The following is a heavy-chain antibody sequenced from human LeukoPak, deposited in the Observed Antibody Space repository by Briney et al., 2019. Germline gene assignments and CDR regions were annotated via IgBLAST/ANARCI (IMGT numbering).Heavy chain of an antibody. V-gene: IGHV3-21*01. J-gene: IGHJ3*02. CDR1: GITFSSYS. Sequence: PGGSLRLSCVVSGITFSSYSMNWVRQAPGKGLEWVSSISSSSTYIYYTDSVKGRFTISRDNAKNSLYLQMNSLRAEDTAVYYCARTSYVWGSYRPDDAFDIWGQGTMLTVSS. D-gene: IGHD3-16*02. CDR2: ISSSSTYI. CDR3: ARTSYVWGSYRPDDAFDI.